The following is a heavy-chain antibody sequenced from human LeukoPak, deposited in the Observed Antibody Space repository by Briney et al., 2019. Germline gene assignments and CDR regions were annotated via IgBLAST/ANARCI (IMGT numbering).Heavy chain of an antibody. Sequence: GESLRLSCAASGFTFSNYAMSWVRQAPGKGLEWLSVISADGDSAYYADSVKGRFTISRDNSKNTLYVQMNSLRAEDAAIYYCAKSSGQSSSWYYFDYWGQGTLVTVSS. CDR1: GFTFSNYA. CDR2: ISADGDSA. V-gene: IGHV3-23*01. J-gene: IGHJ4*02. D-gene: IGHD6-13*01. CDR3: AKSSGQSSSWYYFDY.